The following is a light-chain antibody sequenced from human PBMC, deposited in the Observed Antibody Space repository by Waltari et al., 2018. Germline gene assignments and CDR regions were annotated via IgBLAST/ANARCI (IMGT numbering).Light chain of an antibody. J-gene: IGKJ1*01. CDR1: QSVSRA. V-gene: IGKV3-20*01. CDR2: GAS. CDR3: QHYLRLPAT. Sequence: EIVLTQSPGTLSLSPGERATLSCRASQSVSRALAWYHQKPGQAPRLLIYGASNRATGIPDRFSGSGSGTDFSLTISSLEPEDFAVYYCQHYLRLPATFGQGTKVEIK.